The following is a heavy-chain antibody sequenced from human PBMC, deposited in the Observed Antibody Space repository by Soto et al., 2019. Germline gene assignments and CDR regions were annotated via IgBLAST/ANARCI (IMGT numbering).Heavy chain of an antibody. CDR1: GFTFSQYA. CDR2: VSGSGAST. D-gene: IGHD3-3*02. CDR3: AKHFASAWPRRDALDI. J-gene: IGHJ3*02. V-gene: IGHV3-23*01. Sequence: VQLLESGGGLVQPGGSLRLSCAASGFTFSQYAMSWVRQATGKGLEWVSIVSGSGASTTYADSVKGRFAISRDHTKNMLYLQMNSLSNDDTAVYYFAKHFASAWPRRDALDIWGQGTMVTVSS.